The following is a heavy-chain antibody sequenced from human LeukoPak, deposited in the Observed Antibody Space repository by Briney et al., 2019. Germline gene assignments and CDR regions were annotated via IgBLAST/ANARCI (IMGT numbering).Heavy chain of an antibody. Sequence: GGSLRLSCAASGFTFSSYSMNWVRQAPGKGLEWVSSISSSSNYIYYADSVKGRFTISRDNAKNSLYLQMNSLRAADTAVYYCARLRITVFGVVIIYAFDIWGQGTMVTVSS. CDR3: ARLRITVFGVVIIYAFDI. D-gene: IGHD3-3*01. CDR1: GFTFSSYS. CDR2: ISSSSNYI. V-gene: IGHV3-21*01. J-gene: IGHJ3*02.